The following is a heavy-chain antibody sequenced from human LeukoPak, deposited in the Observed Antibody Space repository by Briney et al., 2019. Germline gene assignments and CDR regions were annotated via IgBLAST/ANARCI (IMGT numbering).Heavy chain of an antibody. Sequence: ASVKVSCKASGYTFTSYGISWVRQAPGQGLEWMGWISAYNGNTNYAQKLQGRVTMTTDTSTSTAYMELRSLRSDDTAVYYCASVEGYEWEPLGFDPWGQGTLVTVSS. CDR1: GYTFTSYG. V-gene: IGHV1-18*01. J-gene: IGHJ5*02. D-gene: IGHD1-26*01. CDR2: ISAYNGNT. CDR3: ASVEGYEWEPLGFDP.